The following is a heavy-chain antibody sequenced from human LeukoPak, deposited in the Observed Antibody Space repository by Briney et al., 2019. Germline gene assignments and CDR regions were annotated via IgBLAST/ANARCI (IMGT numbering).Heavy chain of an antibody. Sequence: PSETLSLTCAVYGGSFSGYYWSWIRQPPGKGLEWIGEINHSGSTNYNPSLKSRVTISVDTSKNQFSLKLSSVTAADTAVYYCVRVGAYYYGSGSYLDYWGQGTLVTVSS. CDR3: VRVGAYYYGSGSYLDY. J-gene: IGHJ4*02. V-gene: IGHV4-34*01. CDR1: GGSFSGYY. CDR2: INHSGST. D-gene: IGHD3-10*01.